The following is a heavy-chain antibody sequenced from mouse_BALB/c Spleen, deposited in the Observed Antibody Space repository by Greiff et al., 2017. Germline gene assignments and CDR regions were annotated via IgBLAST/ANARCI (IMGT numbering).Heavy chain of an antibody. CDR1: GFTFSDYY. J-gene: IGHJ3*01. D-gene: IGHD4-1*01. Sequence: DVQLVESGGGLVKPGGSLKLSCAASGFTFSDYYMYWVRQTPEKRLEWVATISDGGSYTYYPDSVKGRFTISRDNAKNNLYLQMSSLKSEDTAMYYCTGMAWFAYWGQGTLVTVSA. CDR3: TGMAWFAY. V-gene: IGHV5-4*02. CDR2: ISDGGSYT.